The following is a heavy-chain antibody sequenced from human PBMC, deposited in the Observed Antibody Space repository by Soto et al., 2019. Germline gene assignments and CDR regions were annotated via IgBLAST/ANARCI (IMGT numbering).Heavy chain of an antibody. D-gene: IGHD2-21*01. Sequence: SETLSLTCAVYGGSFSAYYWSWVRQPPGKGLEWIGEIIHSESTKYNPSLKSRVTISVDTSKNQFSLKLSSVTAADTAVYYCARDTSGWRWPPDVWGQGTTVTVSS. CDR1: GGSFSAYY. CDR2: IIHSEST. J-gene: IGHJ6*02. V-gene: IGHV4-34*12. CDR3: ARDTSGWRWPPDV.